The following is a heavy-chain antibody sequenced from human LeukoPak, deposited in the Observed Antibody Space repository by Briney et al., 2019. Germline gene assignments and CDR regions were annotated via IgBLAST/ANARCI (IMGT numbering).Heavy chain of an antibody. D-gene: IGHD3-22*01. CDR3: ARREYSGHSYFDY. J-gene: IGHJ4*02. V-gene: IGHV5-51*01. Sequence: GESLEISCKASGYRFSDYWIGWVRQMPGKGLEWMGIIYPDDSDTRYSPSFQGQVTISADKSIGTAYLQWSTLKASDTAIYYCARREYSGHSYFDYWSQGTLVTVSS. CDR2: IYPDDSDT. CDR1: GYRFSDYW.